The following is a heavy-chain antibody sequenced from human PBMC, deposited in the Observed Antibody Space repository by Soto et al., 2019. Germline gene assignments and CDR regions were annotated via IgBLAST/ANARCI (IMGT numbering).Heavy chain of an antibody. V-gene: IGHV5-51*01. J-gene: IGHJ6*02. CDR1: GYSFTTYW. CDR3: ARDAVLMDV. Sequence: GESLKISCKVSGYSFTTYWIGWVRQMPGKGLEWMGIIYPGDSDTTYSPSFLGQVTISADKSISTAYLQWSSLKASDTATYYCARDAVLMDVWGQGTTVTVSS. CDR2: IYPGDSDT. D-gene: IGHD2-8*01.